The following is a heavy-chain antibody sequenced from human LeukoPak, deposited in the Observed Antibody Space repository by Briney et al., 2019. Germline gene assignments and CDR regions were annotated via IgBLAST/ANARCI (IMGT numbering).Heavy chain of an antibody. CDR3: ARVPIVVVPAATHRTLYYYGMDV. V-gene: IGHV3-21*04. CDR2: ISSSSSYI. D-gene: IGHD2-2*01. Sequence: GGSLRLSCAASGFTFSSYSMNWVRQAPGKGLEWVSSISSSSSYIYYADSVKGRFTISRDNAKNSLYLQMNSLRAEDTAVYYCARVPIVVVPAATHRTLYYYGMDVWGQGTTVTVSS. J-gene: IGHJ6*02. CDR1: GFTFSSYS.